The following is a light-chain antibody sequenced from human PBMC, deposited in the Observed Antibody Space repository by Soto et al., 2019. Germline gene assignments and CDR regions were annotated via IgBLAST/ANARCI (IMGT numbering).Light chain of an antibody. CDR3: CSYSGSSTIVV. CDR2: DVD. CDR1: SSDVGGYNF. Sequence: QSALTQPASVSGSPGQSITISGTGTSSDVGGYNFVSWYQQHPGKAPRLMIFDVDNRPSGVSTRFSGSKSGNTASLTISGLQAEDEADYYCCSYSGSSTIVVFGGGTKLTVL. V-gene: IGLV2-14*03. J-gene: IGLJ2*01.